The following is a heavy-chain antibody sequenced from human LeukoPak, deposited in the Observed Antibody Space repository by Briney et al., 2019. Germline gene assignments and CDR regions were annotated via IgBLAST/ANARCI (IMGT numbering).Heavy chain of an antibody. CDR3: AREARSSSSPYFQH. CDR2: INHSGST. D-gene: IGHD6-6*01. V-gene: IGHV4-34*01. Sequence: SETLSLTCAVYGGSFSGYYWSWIRQPPGKGLEWIGEINHSGSTNYNPSLKSRVTISVDTSKNQFSLKLSSVTAADTAVYYCAREARSSSSPYFQHWGQGTLVTVSS. J-gene: IGHJ1*01. CDR1: GGSFSGYY.